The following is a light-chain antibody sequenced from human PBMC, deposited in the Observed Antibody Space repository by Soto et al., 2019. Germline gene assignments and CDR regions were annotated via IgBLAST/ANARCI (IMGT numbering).Light chain of an antibody. Sequence: DIQLTQSPSFLSASVGDRVTITCRASQGISSFLGWYQQKPGKAPKLLIYAASTLQSGVPSRFSGSGSGTEFTLTISSLQPEDFASYYCQQLHGYPLTFGGGTKVEIK. CDR2: AAS. CDR3: QQLHGYPLT. CDR1: QGISSF. V-gene: IGKV1-9*01. J-gene: IGKJ4*01.